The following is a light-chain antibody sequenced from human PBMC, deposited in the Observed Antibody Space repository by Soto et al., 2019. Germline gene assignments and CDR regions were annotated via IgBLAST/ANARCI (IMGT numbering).Light chain of an antibody. CDR2: GAS. J-gene: IGKJ2*01. V-gene: IGKV3-15*01. CDR1: QSIGTN. CDR3: QQYAGWPRT. Sequence: ETVMTQSPATLSVSPGDRVTLSCRASQSIGTNLLWLQQSPDQPPRLLISGASDRVAGVPDRFSGSGSGTDFTLTISGLQSEDCAVYYCQQYAGWPRTFGQGTKLEIK.